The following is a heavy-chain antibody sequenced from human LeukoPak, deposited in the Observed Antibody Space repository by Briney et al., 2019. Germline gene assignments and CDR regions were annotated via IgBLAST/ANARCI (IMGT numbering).Heavy chain of an antibody. CDR3: AEVVGAHIPWFDP. CDR1: GYTFTSYG. Sequence: ASVKVSCKASGYTFTSYGISWVRQAPGQGLEWMGWINAYNGNTNYAQKLQGRVTMTTDTSTSTAYMELGSLRSDDTAVYYCAEVVGAHIPWFDPWGQGTLVTVSS. CDR2: INAYNGNT. J-gene: IGHJ5*02. D-gene: IGHD1-26*01. V-gene: IGHV1-18*01.